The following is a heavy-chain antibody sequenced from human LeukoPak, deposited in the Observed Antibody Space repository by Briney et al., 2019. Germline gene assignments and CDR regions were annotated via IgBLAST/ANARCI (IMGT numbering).Heavy chain of an antibody. CDR2: VYTSGST. CDR3: ARGLASIAYYYYMDV. J-gene: IGHJ6*03. CDR1: GGSISSYY. V-gene: IGHV4-4*07. D-gene: IGHD2-2*02. Sequence: SETLSLTCTVSGGSISSYYWSWIRQPAGKGLEWIGRVYTSGSTNYNPSLKSRVTMSVDTSKNQFSLKLSSVTAADTAVYYCARGLASIAYYYYMDVWGKGTTVTVSS.